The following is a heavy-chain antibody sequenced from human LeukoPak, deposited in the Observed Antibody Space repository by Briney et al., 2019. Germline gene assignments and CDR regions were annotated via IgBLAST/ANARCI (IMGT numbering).Heavy chain of an antibody. CDR2: ISSSGSTI. J-gene: IGHJ4*02. CDR1: GFTFSSYE. CDR3: ARDAKYSSGWSAY. V-gene: IGHV3-48*03. Sequence: GGSLRLSCAAFGFTFSSYEMNWVRQAPGKGLEWVSYISSSGSTIYYADSVKGRFTISRDNAKNSLYLQMNSLRAEDTAVYYCARDAKYSSGWSAYWGQGTLVTVSS. D-gene: IGHD6-19*01.